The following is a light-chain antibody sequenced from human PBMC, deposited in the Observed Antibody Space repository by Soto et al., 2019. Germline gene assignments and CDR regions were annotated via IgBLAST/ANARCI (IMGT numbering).Light chain of an antibody. CDR1: SSDVGGYNF. CDR3: SSFGGGNKVL. Sequence: QSALTQPPSASGSPGQSVTISCTGTSSDVGGYNFVSWYQQHPGKVPKPVIFEVSKRPSGVPDRFSGSKSGNTASLTVSGLQAEDEADYYCSSFGGGNKVLFGGGTQLDRP. J-gene: IGLJ3*02. CDR2: EVS. V-gene: IGLV2-8*01.